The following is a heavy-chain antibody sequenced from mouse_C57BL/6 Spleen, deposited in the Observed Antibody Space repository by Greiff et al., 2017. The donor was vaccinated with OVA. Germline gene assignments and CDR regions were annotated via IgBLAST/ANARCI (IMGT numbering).Heavy chain of an antibody. V-gene: IGHV5-4*01. Sequence: EVQGVESGGGLVKPGGSLKLSCAASGFTFSSYAMSWVRQTPEKRLEWVATISDGGSYTYYPDNVKGRFTISRDNAKNNLYLQMSHLKSEDTAMYYCARDGGYYAFAYWGQGTLVTVSA. CDR3: ARDGGYYAFAY. J-gene: IGHJ3*01. D-gene: IGHD2-3*01. CDR1: GFTFSSYA. CDR2: ISDGGSYT.